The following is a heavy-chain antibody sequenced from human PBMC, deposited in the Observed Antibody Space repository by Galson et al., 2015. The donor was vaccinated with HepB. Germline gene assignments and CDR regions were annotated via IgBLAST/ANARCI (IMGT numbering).Heavy chain of an antibody. V-gene: IGHV4-31*03. CDR3: SRDLGDTSSGGYYQYYMDV. Sequence: TLSLTCTVSGASISSGIYYWSWIRQHPGKGLEWIGHMYSSGTTYYNPSLKSRVTISVDTSKNQFSLKLSSVTAADTAVYYCSRDLGDTSSGGYYQYYMDVWGKGTTVTVSS. J-gene: IGHJ6*03. CDR2: MYSSGTT. CDR1: GASISSGIYY. D-gene: IGHD2-2*01.